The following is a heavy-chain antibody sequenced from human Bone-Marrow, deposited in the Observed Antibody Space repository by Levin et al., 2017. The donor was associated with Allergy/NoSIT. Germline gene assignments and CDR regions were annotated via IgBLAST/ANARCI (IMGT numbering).Heavy chain of an antibody. CDR3: VRGAGGLDH. D-gene: IGHD3-16*01. Sequence: GESLKISCAASGFIFSSYWMHWVRQVPGKGLVWVSHITSDGSGTSYVDSVRGRFPIFRDNAKNTLYLQMNSLRDEDTAVYYCVRGAGGLDHWGQGTLVIVSS. V-gene: IGHV3-74*01. J-gene: IGHJ4*02. CDR2: ITSDGSGT. CDR1: GFIFSSYW.